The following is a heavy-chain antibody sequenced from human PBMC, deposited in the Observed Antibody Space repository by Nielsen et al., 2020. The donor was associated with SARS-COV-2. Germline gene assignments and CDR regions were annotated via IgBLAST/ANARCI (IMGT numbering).Heavy chain of an antibody. CDR1: GGSISSSSYY. CDR3: ARLKEDYVWGSSLPSDAFDI. CDR2: INHSGST. V-gene: IGHV4-39*07. D-gene: IGHD3-16*01. J-gene: IGHJ3*02. Sequence: ETLSLTCTVSGGSISSSSYYWSWIRQPPGKGLEWIGEINHSGSTNYNPSLKSRVTISVDTSKNQFSLKLSSVTAADTAVYYCARLKEDYVWGSSLPSDAFDIWGQGTMVTVSS.